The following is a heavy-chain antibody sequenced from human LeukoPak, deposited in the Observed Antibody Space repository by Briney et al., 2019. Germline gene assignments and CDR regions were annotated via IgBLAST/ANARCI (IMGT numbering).Heavy chain of an antibody. CDR1: VYTFTNYD. CDR2: MNPNGTNI. J-gene: IGHJ4*02. CDR3: ARDSISGSWSVDC. V-gene: IGHV1-8*01. Sequence: GASVKVSCKASVYTFTNYDINWVRQAPGQGLGWMGWMNPNGTNIGYSQKFQGRVTMTRNTSISTAYMELSSLRSEDTAVYYCARDSISGSWSVDCWGQGTLVTVSS. D-gene: IGHD1-20*01.